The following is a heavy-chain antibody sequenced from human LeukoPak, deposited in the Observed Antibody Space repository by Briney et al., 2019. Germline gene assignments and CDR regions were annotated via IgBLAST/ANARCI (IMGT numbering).Heavy chain of an antibody. D-gene: IGHD4/OR15-4a*01. V-gene: IGHV3-66*01. Sequence: PGGSLRLSCAASGSTVNNNFLSWVRQAPGKGLEWVSVIYGGGATYFADSVKGRFSISRDTSNNIVSLQMNDLRADDTAMYYCARDSANYHFAFWGQGTLVTVSS. J-gene: IGHJ4*02. CDR3: ARDSANYHFAF. CDR2: IYGGGAT. CDR1: GSTVNNNF.